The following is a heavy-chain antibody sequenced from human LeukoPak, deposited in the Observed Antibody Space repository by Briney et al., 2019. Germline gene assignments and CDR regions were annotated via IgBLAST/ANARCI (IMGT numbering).Heavy chain of an antibody. V-gene: IGHV3-9*01. J-gene: IGHJ4*02. D-gene: IGHD3-3*01. Sequence: GRSLRLSCAASGFTFDDYAMHWVRQAPGKGLEWVSGISWNSGSIGYADSVKGRFTISRDNSKNTLYLQMNSLRAEDTAVYYCAKADYDFWSGYEYWGQGTLVTVSS. CDR2: ISWNSGSI. CDR3: AKADYDFWSGYEY. CDR1: GFTFDDYA.